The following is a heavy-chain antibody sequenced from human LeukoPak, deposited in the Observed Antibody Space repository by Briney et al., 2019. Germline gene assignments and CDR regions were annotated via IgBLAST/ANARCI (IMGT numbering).Heavy chain of an antibody. CDR1: GFTFSSYW. V-gene: IGHV3-66*01. CDR3: ARVIRLHYFDY. Sequence: GGSLRLSCAASGFTFSSYWMSWVRQAPGKGLEWVSVIYSGGSTYYADSVKGRFTISRDNSKNTLYLQMNSLRAEDTAVYYCARVIRLHYFDYWGQGTLVTVSS. CDR2: IYSGGST. J-gene: IGHJ4*02. D-gene: IGHD3-16*01.